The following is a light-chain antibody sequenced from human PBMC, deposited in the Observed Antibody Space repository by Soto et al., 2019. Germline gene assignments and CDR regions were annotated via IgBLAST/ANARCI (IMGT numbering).Light chain of an antibody. V-gene: IGKV3D-7*01. Sequence: ITPSPSSFSASTRARVTITCRASQGISSYLAWYQQKPGQAPRLIISGASTRATGTPARFSGSGSGTDFTLTISSLQPEDFAVYYCQQDYNLPFTFGQGTRLEI. CDR2: GAS. CDR3: QQDYNLPFT. J-gene: IGKJ5*01. CDR1: QGISSY.